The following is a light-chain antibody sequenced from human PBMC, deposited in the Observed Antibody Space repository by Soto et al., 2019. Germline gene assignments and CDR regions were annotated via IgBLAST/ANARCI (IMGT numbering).Light chain of an antibody. Sequence: DIQMTQSPPSLSASVGDRVTITCRASQSISSYLNWYQQKPGKAPKLLIYAASSLQSGVPSRFSGSGSGTDFTLTISSLQPEDFATYYCQQSYSTPPATFGQGTRREIK. V-gene: IGKV1-39*01. CDR2: AAS. CDR3: QQSYSTPPAT. J-gene: IGKJ5*01. CDR1: QSISSY.